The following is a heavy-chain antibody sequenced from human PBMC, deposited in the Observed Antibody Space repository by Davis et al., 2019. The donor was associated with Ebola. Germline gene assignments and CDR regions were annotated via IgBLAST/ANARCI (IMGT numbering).Heavy chain of an antibody. Sequence: GESLKISCAASGFTFSSYGMHWVRQAPGKGLEWVAVIWYDGSNKYYADSVKGRFTISRDNSKNTLYLQMNSLRAEDTAVYYCARDWAGTKDYWGQGTLVTVSS. V-gene: IGHV3-33*01. CDR2: IWYDGSNK. J-gene: IGHJ4*02. CDR1: GFTFSSYG. CDR3: ARDWAGTKDY. D-gene: IGHD6-19*01.